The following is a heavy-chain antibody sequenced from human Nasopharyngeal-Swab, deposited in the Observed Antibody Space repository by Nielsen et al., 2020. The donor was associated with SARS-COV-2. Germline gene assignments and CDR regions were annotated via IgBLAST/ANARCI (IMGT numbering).Heavy chain of an antibody. Sequence: GGSLRLSCAASGSTFSSYSMNWVRQAPGKGLEWVSSISSSSSYIYYADSVKGRFTISRDNAKNSLYLQMNSLRAEDTAVYYCARASRGTSTRTFDYWGQGTLVTVSS. CDR1: GSTFSSYS. CDR2: ISSSSSYI. D-gene: IGHD1-1*01. V-gene: IGHV3-21*01. CDR3: ARASRGTSTRTFDY. J-gene: IGHJ4*02.